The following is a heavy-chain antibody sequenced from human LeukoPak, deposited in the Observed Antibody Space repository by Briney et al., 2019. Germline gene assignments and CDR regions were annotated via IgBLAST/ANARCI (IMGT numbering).Heavy chain of an antibody. D-gene: IGHD3-3*01. CDR1: GGSFSGYY. V-gene: IGHV4-34*01. Sequence: SETLSLTCAVYGGSFSGYYWSWIRQPPGKGLEWIGEINHSGSTNYNPSLKSRVTISVDTSKNQFSLKLSSVTAADRALYSRATGSITILGVVIIRWAFNICGQGAMVTASS. J-gene: IGHJ3*02. CDR2: INHSGST. CDR3: ATGSITILGVVIIRWAFNI.